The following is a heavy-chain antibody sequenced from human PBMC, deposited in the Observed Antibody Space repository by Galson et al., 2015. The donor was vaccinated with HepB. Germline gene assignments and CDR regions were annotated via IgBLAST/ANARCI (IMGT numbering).Heavy chain of an antibody. CDR1: GFNFSRYA. D-gene: IGHD6-13*01. J-gene: IGHJ4*02. Sequence: SLRLSCAASGFNFSRYAIHWVRQAPGKGLECVAVRDCVKGRFTISTDNSKNTLSLLINSLRDEDTAIYYCARSPAAAGHLDFWGQGTLLTVSS. CDR3: ARSPAAAGHLDF. V-gene: IGHV3-33*01.